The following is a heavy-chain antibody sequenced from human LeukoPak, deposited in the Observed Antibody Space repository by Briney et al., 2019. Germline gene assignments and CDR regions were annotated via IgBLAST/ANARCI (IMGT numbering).Heavy chain of an antibody. V-gene: IGHV3-30*18. CDR1: GFTFSSYG. J-gene: IGHJ4*02. Sequence: GGSLRLSCAASGFTFSSYGMHWVRQAPGKGLDWVAVISNDGSRKYYADSVKGRFTISRDNSKNTLSLQVSSLRTEDTAVYYCAKDRYSYASEYSDSWGQGTLVTVSS. CDR2: ISNDGSRK. CDR3: AKDRYSYASEYSDS. D-gene: IGHD5-18*01.